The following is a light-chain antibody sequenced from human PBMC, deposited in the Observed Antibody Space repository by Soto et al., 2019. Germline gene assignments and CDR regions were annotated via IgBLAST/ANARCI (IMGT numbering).Light chain of an antibody. CDR3: NSYASGSLYV. CDR1: NNDVGGYES. V-gene: IGLV2-14*01. J-gene: IGLJ1*01. Sequence: QSALTQPASVSGSPGQSITLSCTGTNNDVGGYESVSWYQQHAGRAPRLIIYDVSKRPSGVSGRFSGSKFGNTASLTISGLQAEDEDDYYCNSYASGSLYVFGTGTKLTVL. CDR2: DVS.